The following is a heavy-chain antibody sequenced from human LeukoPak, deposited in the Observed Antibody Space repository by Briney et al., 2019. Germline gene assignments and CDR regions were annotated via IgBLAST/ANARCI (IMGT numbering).Heavy chain of an antibody. D-gene: IGHD1-26*01. J-gene: IGHJ4*02. Sequence: PGGSLRLSCAASGFTVSTNYMSWVRQAPGKVLEWVSVIYSGGSTYYADSVKGRFTISRDNSKNTLYLQMNSLRAEDTAVYYCARGRGSYYFDYWGQGTLVTVSS. CDR1: GFTVSTNY. CDR3: ARGRGSYYFDY. V-gene: IGHV3-53*01. CDR2: IYSGGST.